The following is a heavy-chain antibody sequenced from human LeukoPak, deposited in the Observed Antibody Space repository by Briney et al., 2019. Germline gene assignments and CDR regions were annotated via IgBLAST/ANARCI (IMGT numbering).Heavy chain of an antibody. CDR1: GDSISSSHYY. Sequence: SETLSLTCAVSGDSISSSHYYWGWIRQPPWKGLEWIGTFYYSGITYYNPSLRSRVTISVDTSKNQFSLKVSSVTAADTAVYYCAKAFGITMIVVAPGAWGQGTLVTVSS. V-gene: IGHV4-39*01. D-gene: IGHD3-22*01. J-gene: IGHJ5*02. CDR2: FYYSGIT. CDR3: AKAFGITMIVVAPGA.